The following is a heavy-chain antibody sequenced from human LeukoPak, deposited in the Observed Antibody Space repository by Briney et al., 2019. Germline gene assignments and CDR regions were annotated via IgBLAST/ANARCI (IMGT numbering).Heavy chain of an antibody. CDR3: ARGSPALYAFWTGGYFDY. V-gene: IGHV1-8*03. CDR2: MNPNSGNT. J-gene: IGHJ4*02. Sequence: ASVKVSCKASGYTFTSYDINWVRQATGQGLEWMGWMNPNSGNTGYAQKFQGRVTITRNTSISTAYMELSSLRSEDTAVYYCARGSPALYAFWTGGYFDYWGQGTLVTVSS. D-gene: IGHD3-3*01. CDR1: GYTFTSYD.